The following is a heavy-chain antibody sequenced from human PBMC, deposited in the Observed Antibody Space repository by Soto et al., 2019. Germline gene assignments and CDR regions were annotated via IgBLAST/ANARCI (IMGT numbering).Heavy chain of an antibody. V-gene: IGHV1-69*06. J-gene: IGHJ5*02. CDR3: ARDLPPIPGIAAAGNHWFDP. CDR1: GGTFSSYA. Sequence: SVKVSCKAAGGTFSSYAISWVRQAPGQGLEWMGGIIPIFGTANYAQKFQGRVTITADKSTSTAYMELSSLRSEDTAVYYCARDLPPIPGIAAAGNHWFDPCASEPWSPSPQ. CDR2: IIPIFGTA. D-gene: IGHD6-13*01.